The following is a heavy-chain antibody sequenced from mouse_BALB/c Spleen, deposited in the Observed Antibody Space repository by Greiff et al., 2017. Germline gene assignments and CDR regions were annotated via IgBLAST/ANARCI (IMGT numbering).Heavy chain of an antibody. CDR1: GFSLTSYG. V-gene: IGHV2-9*02. J-gene: IGHJ3*01. Sequence: VKLVESGPGLVAPSQSLSITCTVSGFSLTSYGVHWVRQPPGKGLEWLGVIWAGGSTNYNSALMSRLSISKDNSKSQVFLKMNSLQTDDTAMYYCAREKGYGYDGFAYWGQGTLVTVSA. CDR2: IWAGGST. CDR3: AREKGYGYDGFAY. D-gene: IGHD2-2*01.